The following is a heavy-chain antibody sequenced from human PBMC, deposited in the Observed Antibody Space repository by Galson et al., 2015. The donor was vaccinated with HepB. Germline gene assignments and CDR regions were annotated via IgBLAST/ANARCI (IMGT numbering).Heavy chain of an antibody. V-gene: IGHV3-53*01. CDR3: ARVTGPDGAGTHPFDY. CDR2: IYSGGST. J-gene: IGHJ4*02. D-gene: IGHD6-13*01. CDR1: GFTVSSNY. Sequence: SLRLSCAASGFTVSSNYMSWVRQAPGKGLEWVSVIYSGGSTYYADSVKGRFTISRDNSKNTLYLQMNSLRAEDTAVYYCARVTGPDGAGTHPFDYWGQGTLVTVSS.